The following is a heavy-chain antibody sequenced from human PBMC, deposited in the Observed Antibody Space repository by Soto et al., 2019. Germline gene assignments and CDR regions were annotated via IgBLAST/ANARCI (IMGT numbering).Heavy chain of an antibody. CDR3: ARDTGDGTFDF. Sequence: ASVKVSCKASGYTFSSYAMHWVGQSPGQRLEWMGWINAGYGNTKSSQKFQDRVTISRDTSASTAYMELTSLRSEETAVYYCARDTGDGTFDFWGQGTLVTVSS. CDR1: GYTFSSYA. D-gene: IGHD7-27*01. V-gene: IGHV1-3*01. J-gene: IGHJ4*02. CDR2: INAGYGNT.